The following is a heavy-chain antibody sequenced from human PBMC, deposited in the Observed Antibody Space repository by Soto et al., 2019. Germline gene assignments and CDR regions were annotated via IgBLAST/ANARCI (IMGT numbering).Heavy chain of an antibody. CDR2: IYYSGST. Sequence: LSLTCTVSGGSISSYYWSWIRQPPGKGLEWIGYIYYSGSTNYNPSLKSRVTISVDTSKNQFSLKLSSVTAADTAVYYCARQLFYCSSTSCYTGGFDYWGQGTLVTVSS. CDR3: ARQLFYCSSTSCYTGGFDY. J-gene: IGHJ4*02. D-gene: IGHD2-2*02. V-gene: IGHV4-59*08. CDR1: GGSISSYY.